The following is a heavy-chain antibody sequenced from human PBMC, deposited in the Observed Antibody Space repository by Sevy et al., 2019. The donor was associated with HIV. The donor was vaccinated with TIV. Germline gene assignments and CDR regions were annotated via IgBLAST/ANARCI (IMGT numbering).Heavy chain of an antibody. CDR2: ILPLSGLV. CDR1: GGTFNNYG. CDR3: ARDRPSGGDRYFLDS. V-gene: IGHV1-69*13. D-gene: IGHD2-21*01. Sequence: ASVKVSCKASGGTFNNYGINWVRQAPGQGLQWMGGILPLSGLVNYAQNLQGRVAITADESTRTVYMELSSLRFEDTAVYYCARDRPSGGDRYFLDSWGRGALVTVSS. J-gene: IGHJ4*02.